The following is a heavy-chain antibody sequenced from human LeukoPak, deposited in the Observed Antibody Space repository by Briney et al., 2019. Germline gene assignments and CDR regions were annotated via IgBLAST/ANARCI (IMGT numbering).Heavy chain of an antibody. V-gene: IGHV3-30*04. CDR3: ARDHRRSYGMDV. CDR1: GFTFSSYA. CDR2: ISYDGSNK. Sequence: GRSLTLSCAASGFTFSSYAMHWVRQAPGKGLEWVAVISYDGSNKYYADSVKGRFTISRDNSKNTLYLQMNSLRAEDTAVYYCARDHRRSYGMDVWGKGTTVTVSS. J-gene: IGHJ6*04.